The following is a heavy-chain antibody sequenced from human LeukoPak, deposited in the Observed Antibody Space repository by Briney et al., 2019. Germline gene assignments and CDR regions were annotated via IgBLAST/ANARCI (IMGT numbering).Heavy chain of an antibody. V-gene: IGHV1-69*01. J-gene: IGHJ6*03. D-gene: IGHD5-24*01. CDR1: GGTFSSYA. Sequence: SVKVSCKASGGTFSSYAISWVRQAPGQGLEWMGGIIPIFGTANHAQKFQGRVTITADESTSTAYMELSSLRSEDTAVYYCARDSGQRWLQSYEGYYYYMDVWGKGTTVTVSS. CDR3: ARDSGQRWLQSYEGYYYYMDV. CDR2: IIPIFGTA.